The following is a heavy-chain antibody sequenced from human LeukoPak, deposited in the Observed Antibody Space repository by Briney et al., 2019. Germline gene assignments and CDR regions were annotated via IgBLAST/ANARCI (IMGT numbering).Heavy chain of an antibody. CDR2: MNPNSGGT. D-gene: IGHD1-7*01. CDR1: GYTFTSYD. J-gene: IGHJ3*02. V-gene: IGHV1-2*02. Sequence: ASVKVSCKASGYTFTSYDINWVRQAPGQGLEWMGWMNPNSGGTNYAQKFEGRVTMTRDTSISTAYMELSRLRSDDTAVYYCARKVELLDALDIWGQGTMVTVSS. CDR3: ARKVELLDALDI.